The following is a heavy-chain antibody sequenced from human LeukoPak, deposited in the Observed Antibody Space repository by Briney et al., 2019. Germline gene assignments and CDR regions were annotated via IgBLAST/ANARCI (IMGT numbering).Heavy chain of an antibody. V-gene: IGHV1-46*01. CDR3: ARDQRYYDSSGHFDY. CDR1: GYTFTSYY. D-gene: IGHD3-22*01. J-gene: IGHJ4*02. Sequence: ASVKVSCKASGYTFTSYYMHWVRQAPGQGLEWMGIINPSGGSTSYAQKFQGRVTMTRDTSTSTVYMELSSLGSEDTAVYYCARDQRYYDSSGHFDYWGQGTLVTVSS. CDR2: INPSGGST.